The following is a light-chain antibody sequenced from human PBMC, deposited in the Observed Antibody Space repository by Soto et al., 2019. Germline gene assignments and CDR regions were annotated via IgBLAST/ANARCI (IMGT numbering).Light chain of an antibody. CDR3: LHYYDGAHV. CDR1: TGAVTSDSY. V-gene: IGLV7-43*01. J-gene: IGLJ1*01. CDR2: TIS. Sequence: QTVVTQEPSLTVSPGGTVTLTCASSTGAVTSDSYPSWFQQKTGQAPRALIYTISKTHTWTPARVSGSLLGGKAALTLSDVQPEDEAAYFCLHYYDGAHVVGPGTKLTVL.